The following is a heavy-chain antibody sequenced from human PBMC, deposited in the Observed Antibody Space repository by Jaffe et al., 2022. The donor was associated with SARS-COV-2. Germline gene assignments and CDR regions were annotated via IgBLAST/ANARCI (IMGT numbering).Heavy chain of an antibody. J-gene: IGHJ4*02. Sequence: QVTLRESGPALVKPTQTLTLTCTFSGFSLSTSGMCVSWIRQPPGKALEWLALIDWDDDKYYSTSLKTRLTISKDTSKNQVVLTMTNMDPVDTATYYCARIRHLANYDFWSGYNIAFDYWGQGTLVTVSS. D-gene: IGHD3-3*01. V-gene: IGHV2-70*01. CDR2: IDWDDDK. CDR3: ARIRHLANYDFWSGYNIAFDY. CDR1: GFSLSTSGMC.